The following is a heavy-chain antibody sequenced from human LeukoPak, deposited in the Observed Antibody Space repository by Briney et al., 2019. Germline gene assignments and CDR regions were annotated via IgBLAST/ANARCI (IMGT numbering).Heavy chain of an antibody. CDR2: IYPGDSDT. Sequence: GEFLKISCKGSGYSFTTYWIGWVRQMPGKGLEWMGIIYPGDSDTRYSPSFQGQVTISADTSISTAYLQWSSLKASGTAMYDSARHLGYSSGSDYWGQGTLVTVSS. CDR1: GYSFTTYW. D-gene: IGHD6-19*01. V-gene: IGHV5-51*01. CDR3: ARHLGYSSGSDY. J-gene: IGHJ4*02.